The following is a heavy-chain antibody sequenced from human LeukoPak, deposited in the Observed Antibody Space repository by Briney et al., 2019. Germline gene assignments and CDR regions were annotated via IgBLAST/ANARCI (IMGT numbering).Heavy chain of an antibody. CDR2: IRYDGSNK. CDR1: GFTFSSYG. CDR3: AKVTGYDYVWGSYRNADY. V-gene: IGHV3-30*02. D-gene: IGHD3-16*02. J-gene: IGHJ4*02. Sequence: PGGSLRLSCAASGFTFSSYGMHWVRQAPGKGLEWVAFIRYDGSNKYYADSVKGRFTISRDNSKNTLYLQMSSLRAEDTVVYYCAKVTGYDYVWGSYRNADYWGQGTLVTVSS.